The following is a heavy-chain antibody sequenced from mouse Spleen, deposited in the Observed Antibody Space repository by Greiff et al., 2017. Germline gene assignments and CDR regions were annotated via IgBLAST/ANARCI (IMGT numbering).Heavy chain of an antibody. CDR1: GFTFSSYG. V-gene: IGHV5-6*01. CDR2: ISSGGSYT. J-gene: IGHJ2*01. CDR3: ARSLSQGGDY. Sequence: EVQLQESGGDLVKPGGSLKLSCAASGFTFSSYGMSWVRQTPDKRLEWVATISSGGSYTYYPDSVKGRFTISRDNAKNTLYLQMSSLKSEDTAMYYCARSLSQGGDYWGQGTTLTVSS.